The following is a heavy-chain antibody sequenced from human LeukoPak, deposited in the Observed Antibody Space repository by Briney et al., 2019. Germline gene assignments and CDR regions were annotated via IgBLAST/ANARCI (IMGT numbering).Heavy chain of an antibody. J-gene: IGHJ4*02. CDR1: GYTFTGYY. CDR2: INPNSGAT. D-gene: IGHD2-2*01. Sequence: ASVKVSCKASGYTFTGYYMHWVRQAPGQGLEWMGWINPNSGATNYAQKFQGRVTMTRDTSISTAYVELSRLRSDDTAVYYCARDIHCSSTSCRDYWGQGTLVTVSS. CDR3: ARDIHCSSTSCRDY. V-gene: IGHV1-2*02.